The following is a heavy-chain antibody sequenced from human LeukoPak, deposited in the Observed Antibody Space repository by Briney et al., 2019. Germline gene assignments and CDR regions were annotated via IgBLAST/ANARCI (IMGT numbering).Heavy chain of an antibody. CDR2: IIPIFGTK. CDR3: ARDYVWGSYRRRDWFDP. D-gene: IGHD3-16*02. J-gene: IGHJ5*02. V-gene: IGHV1-69*13. CDR1: GGTFSNYA. Sequence: GASVKVSCKASGGTFSNYAFSWVRQAPGQGLEWMGGIIPIFGTKNYAQKFQGRVTITADESTTTAYMELSSLRFEDTAVYYCARDYVWGSYRRRDWFDPWGQGTLVTVSS.